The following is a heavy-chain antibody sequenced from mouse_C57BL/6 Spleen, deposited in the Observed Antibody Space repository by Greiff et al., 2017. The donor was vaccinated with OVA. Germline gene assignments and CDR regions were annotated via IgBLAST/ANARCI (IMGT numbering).Heavy chain of an antibody. D-gene: IGHD2-1*01. CDR3: ARTDYGNYVYFDY. V-gene: IGHV1-64*01. Sequence: QVQLQQPGAELVKPGASVKLSCKASGYTFPSYWMHWVKQRPGQGLEWIGMIHPNSGSTNYNEKFKSKATLTVDKSSSTAYMQLSSLTSEDSAVYYCARTDYGNYVYFDYWGQGTTLTVSS. CDR1: GYTFPSYW. CDR2: IHPNSGST. J-gene: IGHJ2*01.